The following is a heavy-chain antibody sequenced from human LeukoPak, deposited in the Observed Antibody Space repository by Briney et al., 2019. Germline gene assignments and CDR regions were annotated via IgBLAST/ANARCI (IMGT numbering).Heavy chain of an antibody. Sequence: PGGSLRLSCAASGFTSSSFTMSWVRQAPGKGLEWVANIKQDGSEKYYVDSVKGRFTISRDNAKNSLYLQMNSLRAEDTAVYYCARDYHYDYVWGSYRSPVLFDPWGQGTLVTVSS. J-gene: IGHJ5*02. D-gene: IGHD3-16*02. V-gene: IGHV3-7*01. CDR2: IKQDGSEK. CDR3: ARDYHYDYVWGSYRSPVLFDP. CDR1: GFTSSSFT.